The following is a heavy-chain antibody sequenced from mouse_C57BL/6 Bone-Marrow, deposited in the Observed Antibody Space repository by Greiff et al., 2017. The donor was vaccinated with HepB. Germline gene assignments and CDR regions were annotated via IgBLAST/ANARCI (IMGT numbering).Heavy chain of an antibody. CDR2: IHPSDSDT. CDR3: AIGYDYDIGAWFAY. J-gene: IGHJ3*01. CDR1: GYTFTSYW. D-gene: IGHD2-4*01. Sequence: QVQLQQSGAELVKPGASVKVSCKASGYTFTSYWMHWVKQRPGQGLEWIGSIHPSDSDTNYNQKFKGKATLTVDKSSSTSSMQLSSLTSEDSAVYYCAIGYDYDIGAWFAYWGQGTLVTVSA. V-gene: IGHV1-74*01.